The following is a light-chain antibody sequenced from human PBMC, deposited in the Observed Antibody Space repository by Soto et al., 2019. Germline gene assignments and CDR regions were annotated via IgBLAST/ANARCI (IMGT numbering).Light chain of an antibody. J-gene: IGKJ5*01. V-gene: IGKV3-11*01. Sequence: EIVLTQSPATLSLSPGERATLSCRASQSVSSYSAWYQLKPGQAPRLLIYDASNRATGIPARFSGSGSGTDFTLTISSLEPEDFAVYYCQQRSNWPITFGKGTRLELK. CDR1: QSVSSY. CDR3: QQRSNWPIT. CDR2: DAS.